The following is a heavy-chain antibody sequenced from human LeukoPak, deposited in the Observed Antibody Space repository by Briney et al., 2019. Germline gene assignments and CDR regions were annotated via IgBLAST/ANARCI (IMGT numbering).Heavy chain of an antibody. V-gene: IGHV3-30*18. D-gene: IGHD3-10*01. CDR2: ISYDGSNK. CDR3: AKDRRITYYYGSGSSPFDY. J-gene: IGHJ4*02. CDR1: GFTFSSYG. Sequence: GGSLRLSCAASGFTFSSYGMHWVRQAPGKGLEWVAVISYDGSNKYYADSVKGRFTISRDNSKNTLYLQMNSLRAEDTAVYYCAKDRRITYYYGSGSSPFDYWGQGTLVTVSS.